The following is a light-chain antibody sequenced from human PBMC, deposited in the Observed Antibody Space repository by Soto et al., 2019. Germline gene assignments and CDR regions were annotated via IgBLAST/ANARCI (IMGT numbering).Light chain of an antibody. Sequence: IGLMLPPRTLSKSTGERATLSCRASQSVSSGYLAWYQQKPGQAPRLLIYGASSRATGIPDRFSGSGSGTDFIRTISSLESENFDVYHCQESGAFGQGTKVDNK. V-gene: IGKV3-20*01. J-gene: IGKJ1*01. CDR1: QSVSSGY. CDR3: QESGA. CDR2: GAS.